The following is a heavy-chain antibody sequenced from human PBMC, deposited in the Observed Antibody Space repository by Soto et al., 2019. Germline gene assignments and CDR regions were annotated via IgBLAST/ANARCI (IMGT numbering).Heavy chain of an antibody. CDR1: GFTVSSHD. J-gene: IGHJ4*02. CDR3: TRVTTSGCDS. Sequence: EVQLVESGGGLVQPGGSLRLSCAASGFTVSSHDIHWVRQRKGKGLEWVSGMGVAGDTYFIGSVKGRFTISRESAKNSLYLQMNSLRGEDTAVYYCTRVTTSGCDSCGQGTLVTVSS. D-gene: IGHD6-19*01. CDR2: MGVAGDT. V-gene: IGHV3-13*01.